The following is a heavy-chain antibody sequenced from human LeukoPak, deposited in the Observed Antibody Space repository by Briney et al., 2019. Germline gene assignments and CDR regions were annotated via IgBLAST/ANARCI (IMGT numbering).Heavy chain of an antibody. Sequence: GGSLRLSCAASGFSFSNSSMNWLRQAPGKGLEWVSSISTGSGYIFQADSVKGRFTISRDNARDSLYLQMNNLRVEDTGLYFCSRDLGTGRPHDFWGLGTLVTVS. CDR2: ISTGSGYI. D-gene: IGHD3/OR15-3a*01. J-gene: IGHJ4*02. CDR1: GFSFSNSS. CDR3: SRDLGTGRPHDF. V-gene: IGHV3-21*01.